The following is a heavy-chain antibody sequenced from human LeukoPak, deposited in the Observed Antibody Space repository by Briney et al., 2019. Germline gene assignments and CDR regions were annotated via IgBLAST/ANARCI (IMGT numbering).Heavy chain of an antibody. CDR3: ARTEGYCSSITCYGSFDI. CDR1: GYTFTSYG. D-gene: IGHD2-2*01. Sequence: ASMKVSCKASGYTFTSYGISWVRQAPGQGLEWMGWISAYNGNTNYAQKLQGRVTMTTDTSTSTAYMELRSLRSDDTAVYYCARTEGYCSSITCYGSFDIWGQGTMVTVSS. V-gene: IGHV1-18*01. J-gene: IGHJ3*02. CDR2: ISAYNGNT.